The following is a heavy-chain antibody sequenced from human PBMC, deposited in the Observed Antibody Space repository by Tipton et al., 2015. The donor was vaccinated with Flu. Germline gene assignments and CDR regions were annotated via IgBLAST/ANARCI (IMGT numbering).Heavy chain of an antibody. CDR2: VSGGGGGT. CDR3: AKVIPEKVSGLDY. V-gene: IGHV3-23*01. Sequence: SLRLSCAASGFTFSRYAMSWVRQAPGKGLEWVSAVSGGGGGTCYADSVKGRFTISRDNSKNMLYLRMNSLSAEDTAIYYCAKVIPEKVSGLDYWGQGALVTVSS. J-gene: IGHJ4*02. D-gene: IGHD5/OR15-5a*01. CDR1: GFTFSRYA.